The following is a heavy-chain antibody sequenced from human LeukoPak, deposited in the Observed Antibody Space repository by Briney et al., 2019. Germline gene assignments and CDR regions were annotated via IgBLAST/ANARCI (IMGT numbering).Heavy chain of an antibody. CDR1: GGSISSYH. CDR3: ARGVWSFDP. CDR2: IYYSGST. Sequence: SETLSLTCTVSGGSISSYHWSWIRQPPGKGLAWIGYIYYSGSTNYNPSLKSRVTISVDTSKNQFSLTLSSVTAADTAVYYCARGVWSFDPWGQGTLVTVSS. D-gene: IGHD3-16*01. V-gene: IGHV4-59*01. J-gene: IGHJ5*02.